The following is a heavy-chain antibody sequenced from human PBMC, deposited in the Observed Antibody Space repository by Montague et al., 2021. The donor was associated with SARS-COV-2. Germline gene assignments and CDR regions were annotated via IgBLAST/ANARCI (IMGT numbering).Heavy chain of an antibody. CDR3: ARSYYDILTAYYTPFDY. CDR1: GFSLSTSGMR. J-gene: IGHJ4*02. CDR2: IDWDXDK. V-gene: IGHV2-70*04. Sequence: PALVKPTQTLTLPCTFSGFSLSTSGMRASWIRQPPGKALEWLARIDWDXDKFYSTSLKTRLTISKDTSKNQVVLTMTSMDPVDTATYYCARSYYDILTAYYTPFDYWGQGTLVTVSS. D-gene: IGHD3-9*01.